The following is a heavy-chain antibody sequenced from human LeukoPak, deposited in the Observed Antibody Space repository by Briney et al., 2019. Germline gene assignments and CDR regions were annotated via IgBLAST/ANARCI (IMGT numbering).Heavy chain of an antibody. V-gene: IGHV1-2*02. D-gene: IGHD6-13*01. Sequence: ASVKVSCKASGYTFTSYDINWVRQATGQGLEWMGWINPNSGGTNYAQKFQGRVTMTRDTSISTAYMELSRLRSDDTAVYYCARDLIAAAGILDYWGQGTLVTVSS. CDR1: GYTFTSYD. J-gene: IGHJ4*02. CDR3: ARDLIAAAGILDY. CDR2: INPNSGGT.